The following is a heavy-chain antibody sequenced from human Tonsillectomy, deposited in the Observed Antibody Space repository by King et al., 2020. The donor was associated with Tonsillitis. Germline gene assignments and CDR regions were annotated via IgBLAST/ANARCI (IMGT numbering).Heavy chain of an antibody. D-gene: IGHD1-7*01. Sequence: VQLQESGPGLVKPSETLSLTCTVSGGSISSYYWSWIRQPPGKGLEWIGYMDYLGSTNYNPSLKSRVTISVDTSKNQFSLKLSSVTAADTAVYYCARVELPYNWFDPWGQGTLVTVSS. CDR3: ARVELPYNWFDP. CDR2: MDYLGST. CDR1: GGSISSYY. J-gene: IGHJ5*02. V-gene: IGHV4-59*01.